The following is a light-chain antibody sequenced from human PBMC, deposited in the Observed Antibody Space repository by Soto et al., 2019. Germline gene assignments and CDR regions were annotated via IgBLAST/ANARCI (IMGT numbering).Light chain of an antibody. Sequence: QSALAQPASVSGPPGQSITISCTGTSSDVGGYNYVSWYQQHPGKAPKLIIYAVTNRPSGVSIRFSGSKSGNTASLTISGLQAEDEADYYCCSYTSSTTYVFGPGTKVTVL. CDR1: SSDVGGYNY. CDR3: CSYTSSTTYV. V-gene: IGLV2-14*01. CDR2: AVT. J-gene: IGLJ1*01.